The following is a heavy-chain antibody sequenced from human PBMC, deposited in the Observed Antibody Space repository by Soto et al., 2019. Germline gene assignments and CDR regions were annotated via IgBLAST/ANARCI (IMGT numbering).Heavy chain of an antibody. CDR2: ISSGSNYI. V-gene: IGHV3-21*01. Sequence: EVQLVESGGGLVKPGGSLRLSCAASGFTFSTYTMNWVRQTPGKGLEWVSSISSGSNYIYSADSLKGRFTISRDNAKNSLYLQMNSLRVEDTAVYYCARDYGKLNPWGQGTLVTVSS. J-gene: IGHJ5*02. CDR3: ARDYGKLNP. CDR1: GFTFSTYT. D-gene: IGHD2-15*01.